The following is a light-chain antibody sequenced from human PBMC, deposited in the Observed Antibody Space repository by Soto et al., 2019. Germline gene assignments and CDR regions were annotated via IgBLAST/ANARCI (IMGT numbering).Light chain of an antibody. J-gene: IGKJ3*01. CDR2: AAS. Sequence: QLTQSPSSLSASVGDRVTITCRASQGISSYLAWYQQRPGKAPELLIYAASTLQSGVPSRFSGSGSGTDFTLTISSLQPEDFATYYCQQLNSYPITFGPGTKVDIK. V-gene: IGKV1-9*01. CDR3: QQLNSYPIT. CDR1: QGISSY.